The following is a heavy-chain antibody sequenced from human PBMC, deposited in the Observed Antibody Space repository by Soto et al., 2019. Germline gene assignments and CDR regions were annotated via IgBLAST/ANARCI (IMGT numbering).Heavy chain of an antibody. Sequence: GGSLRLSCAASAFTDSSNYLSWVRQAPGKGLEWVSVIFSAYNTHYADSVKGRFTISRDNSKNTVFLQMNSLRAEDTAVYYCAITGAGYYIVWGQGTPVTVSS. J-gene: IGHJ4*02. CDR3: AITGAGYYIV. CDR2: IFSAYNT. D-gene: IGHD3-3*01. CDR1: AFTDSSNY. V-gene: IGHV3-53*01.